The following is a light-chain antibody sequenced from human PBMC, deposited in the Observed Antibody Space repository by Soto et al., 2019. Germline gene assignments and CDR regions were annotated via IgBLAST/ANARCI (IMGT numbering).Light chain of an antibody. J-gene: IGKJ1*01. CDR2: NAY. Sequence: EIVLTQSPGTLSVSPGERATLSGRASQSLNSNSLAWYQQKPGQAPRLLIYNAYNRASGIPDRFSGSGSGTDFTLTISRLEPEDFVVYHCQQYDGSPRTFGQGTKVDIK. V-gene: IGKV3-20*01. CDR3: QQYDGSPRT. CDR1: QSLNSNS.